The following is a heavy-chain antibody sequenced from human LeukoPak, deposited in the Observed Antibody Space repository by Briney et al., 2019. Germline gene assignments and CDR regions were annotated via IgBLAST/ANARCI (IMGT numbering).Heavy chain of an antibody. CDR2: IRYDGSNK. J-gene: IGHJ4*02. CDR3: AILWGVVTAIYPDY. D-gene: IGHD2-21*02. CDR1: GFTFSSYG. V-gene: IGHV3-30*02. Sequence: TGGSLRLSCAASGFTFSSYGVHWVRQAPGKGLEWVAFIRYDGSNKYYADSVKGRFTISRDNSKNTLYLQMNSLRAEDTAVYYCAILWGVVTAIYPDYWGQGTLVTVSS.